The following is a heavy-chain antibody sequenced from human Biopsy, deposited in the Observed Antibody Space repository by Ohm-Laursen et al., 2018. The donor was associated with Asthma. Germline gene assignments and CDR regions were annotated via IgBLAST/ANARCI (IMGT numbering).Heavy chain of an antibody. V-gene: IGHV1-69*13. J-gene: IGHJ6*02. Sequence: SVKVSCKAPGGTFSNFAISWVRQAPGQGLEWLGGIMPVFGKTNYAQKFQGRVTITADESTSTAYMEVTSLRSEDTAIYYCARCQVGYSSGWSLLLKKIYYSGMDVWGQGTAVTVSS. D-gene: IGHD6-19*01. CDR2: IMPVFGKT. CDR3: ARCQVGYSSGWSLLLKKIYYSGMDV. CDR1: GGTFSNFA.